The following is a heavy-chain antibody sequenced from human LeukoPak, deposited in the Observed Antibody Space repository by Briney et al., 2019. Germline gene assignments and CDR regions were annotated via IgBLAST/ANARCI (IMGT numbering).Heavy chain of an antibody. CDR3: ARVGVTHYYYYGMDV. J-gene: IGHJ6*02. V-gene: IGHV4-59*01. D-gene: IGHD3-16*01. CDR2: IYYSGST. CDR1: GGSISSYY. Sequence: PSETLSLTCTVSGGSISSYYWSWIRQPPGKGLERIGYIYYSGSTNYNPSLKSRVTISVDTSKNQFSLKLSSVTAADTAVYYCARVGVTHYYYYGMDVWGQGTTVTVSS.